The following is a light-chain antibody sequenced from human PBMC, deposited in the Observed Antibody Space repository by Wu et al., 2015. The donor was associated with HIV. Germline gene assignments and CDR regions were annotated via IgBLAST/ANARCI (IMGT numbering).Light chain of an antibody. CDR2: GAS. J-gene: IGKJ4*01. V-gene: IGKV3D-20*02. CDR1: QSISSTY. CDR3: QQRSNWPLT. Sequence: EIVLTQSPGTLSLSPGERATLSCRASQSISSTYLAWYQQKPGQAPRLLIFGASSRATGIPDRFSGSGSGTDFTLTISRLEPEDFATYYCQQRSNWPLTFGGGTNVEIK.